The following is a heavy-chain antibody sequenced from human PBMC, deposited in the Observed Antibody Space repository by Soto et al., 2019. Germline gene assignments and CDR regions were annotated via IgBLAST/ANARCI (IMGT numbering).Heavy chain of an antibody. Sequence: QVQLVESGGGVVQPGRSLRLSCAAAGFTFSSYAMHWVRQAPGKGLEWVAVISYDGSNKYYADSVKGRFTISRDNSKNTLYLQMNSLSAEDTAVYYCARAVQARNHYFDYWGQGTLVTVSS. J-gene: IGHJ4*02. D-gene: IGHD6-6*01. CDR2: ISYDGSNK. CDR1: GFTFSSYA. V-gene: IGHV3-30-3*01. CDR3: ARAVQARNHYFDY.